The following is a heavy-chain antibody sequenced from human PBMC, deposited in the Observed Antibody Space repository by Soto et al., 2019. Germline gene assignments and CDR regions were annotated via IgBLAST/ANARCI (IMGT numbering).Heavy chain of an antibody. J-gene: IGHJ6*02. CDR3: AVTTVRMLRMDF. Sequence: EVQLLESGGGLVQPGGSLRLSCAASGFTFSSYAMSWVRQAPGTGLEWVSAISGRCGSTYYADSVKGRFTISRDNSKKTLYRQMNSLRAEATAVYYCAVTTVRMLRMDFWGQGTTVTVSS. CDR1: GFTFSSYA. CDR2: ISGRCGST. D-gene: IGHD4-17*01. V-gene: IGHV3-23*01.